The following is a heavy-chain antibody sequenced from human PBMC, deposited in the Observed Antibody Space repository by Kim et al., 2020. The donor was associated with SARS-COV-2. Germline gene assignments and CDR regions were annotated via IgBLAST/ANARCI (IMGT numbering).Heavy chain of an antibody. CDR3: ARASAVAGRIDF. V-gene: IGHV4-39*01. CDR2: IYHSGGT. D-gene: IGHD6-19*01. Sequence: SWGSISSSGSYWGWIRQPPGRGPEWIGSIYHSGGTYYNPSLKSRVTISVDTSKNQFSLKLNSVTGPDSAVYYFARASAVAGRIDFWGQGTVVTVSS. J-gene: IGHJ4*02. CDR1: WGSISSSGSY.